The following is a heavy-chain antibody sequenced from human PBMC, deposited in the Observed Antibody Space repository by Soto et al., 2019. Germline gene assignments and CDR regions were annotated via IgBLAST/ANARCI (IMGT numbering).Heavy chain of an antibody. V-gene: IGHV1-18*01. CDR3: ARDTVVVVVAATRNSRPNWFDP. J-gene: IGHJ5*02. D-gene: IGHD2-15*01. CDR2: ISAYNGNT. Sequence: ASVKVSCKASGYTFTSYGISWVRQAPGQGLEWMGWISAYNGNTNYAQKLQGRVTMTTDTSTSTASMELRSLRSDDTAVYYCARDTVVVVVAATRNSRPNWFDPWGQGTLVTVSS. CDR1: GYTFTSYG.